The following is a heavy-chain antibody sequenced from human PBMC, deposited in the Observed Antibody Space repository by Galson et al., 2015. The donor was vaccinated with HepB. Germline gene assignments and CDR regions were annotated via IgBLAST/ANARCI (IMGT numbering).Heavy chain of an antibody. CDR3: ARALGMNFDY. V-gene: IGHV6-1*01. J-gene: IGHJ4*02. Sequence: CAISGDSVSTDLATWNWIRQSPSRGLEWLGRTYYRSMWSTDYAVSVKSRITINPDTSKNQFSLHLNSVTPDDTAVYYCARALGMNFDYWGQGILVTVSS. D-gene: IGHD3-16*01. CDR2: TYYRSMWST. CDR1: GDSVSTDLAT.